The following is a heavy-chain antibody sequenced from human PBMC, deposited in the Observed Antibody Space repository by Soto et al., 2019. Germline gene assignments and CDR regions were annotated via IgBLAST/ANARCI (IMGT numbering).Heavy chain of an antibody. J-gene: IGHJ4*02. V-gene: IGHV4-59*01. D-gene: IGHD3-9*01. Sequence: QVQLQESGPGLVKPSETLSLTCTVSGGSISSYYWSWIRQSPGKGLEWIGYIYYSGSTNYNPSLKRRVTLSVDTSKNHFSLQLSSVTAADTAVYYCAREWILPGRDYFDYWGQGTLVTVSS. CDR3: AREWILPGRDYFDY. CDR2: IYYSGST. CDR1: GGSISSYY.